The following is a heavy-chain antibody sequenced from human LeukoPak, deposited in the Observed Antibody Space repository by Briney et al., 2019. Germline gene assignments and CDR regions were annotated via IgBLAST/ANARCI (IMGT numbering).Heavy chain of an antibody. Sequence: GGSLRLSCAASGFTFSSYGMHWVRQAPGKGLEWVAVISYDGSNKYYADSVKGRFTISRDNSKNTLYLQMNSLRAEDTAVYYCATDYGDYGPNYYYGMDVWGQGTTVTVSS. J-gene: IGHJ6*02. CDR1: GFTFSSYG. CDR3: ATDYGDYGPNYYYGMDV. CDR2: ISYDGSNK. D-gene: IGHD4-17*01. V-gene: IGHV3-30*03.